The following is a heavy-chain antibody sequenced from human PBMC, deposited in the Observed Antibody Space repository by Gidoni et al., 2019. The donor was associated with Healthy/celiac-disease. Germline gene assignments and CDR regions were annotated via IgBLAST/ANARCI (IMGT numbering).Heavy chain of an antibody. CDR1: GGSFCGYY. Sequence: QVQLHQWGAGLLKPSETLSLTLPVHGGSFCGYYWSWIRQPPGKGLEWIGEINHSGSTNYNPSLKSRVTIAVDTSKNQFSLKLSSVTAADTAVYYWARGSTNRYSSGWPYFDYWGQGTLVTVSS. CDR3: ARGSTNRYSSGWPYFDY. CDR2: INHSGST. J-gene: IGHJ4*02. D-gene: IGHD6-19*01. V-gene: IGHV4-34*01.